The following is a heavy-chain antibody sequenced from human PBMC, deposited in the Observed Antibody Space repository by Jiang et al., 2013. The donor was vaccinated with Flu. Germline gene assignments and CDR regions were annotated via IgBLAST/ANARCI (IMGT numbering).Heavy chain of an antibody. CDR1: GGPFRTYC. D-gene: IGHD2-21*02. V-gene: IGHV1-69*01. CDR2: IIPIFDTP. CDR3: ARTGGGDPWGTFDY. J-gene: IGHJ4*02. Sequence: SGAEVKKPGSSVKVSCKASGGPFRTYCISWVRQAPGQGLEWMGGIIPIFDTPNYAQKFQGRVAITADESTSTVYMELSSLRFEDTAVYYCARTGGGDPWGTFDYWGQGTLVTVSS.